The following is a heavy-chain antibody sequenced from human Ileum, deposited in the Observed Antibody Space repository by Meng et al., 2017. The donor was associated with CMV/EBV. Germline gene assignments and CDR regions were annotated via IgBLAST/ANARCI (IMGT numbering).Heavy chain of an antibody. D-gene: IGHD5-18*01. CDR2: ISSNSRYT. V-gene: IGHV3-21*01. CDR3: ARVPQLWTYYYGMDV. J-gene: IGHJ6*02. Sequence: GGSLRLSCGVSGFTFSNYYMNWVRQAPGKGLEWVSTISSNSRYTYYADSVKGRLTISRDNANNSLFLQMNSLRAEDTAVYYCARVPQLWTYYYGMDVWGQGTTVTVSS. CDR1: GFTFSNYY.